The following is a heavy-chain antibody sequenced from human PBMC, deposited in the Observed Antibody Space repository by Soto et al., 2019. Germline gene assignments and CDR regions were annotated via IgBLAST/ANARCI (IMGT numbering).Heavy chain of an antibody. Sequence: QVQLVQSGAEVKKPGSSVKVSCKASGGTFSGYAISWVRQAPGQGLEWMGGIIPIFGTANYAQKFQGRVTITADESTSTAYMELSSLRSEDTAVYYCASPEYSSTLSGFDAFDIWGQGTMVTVSS. J-gene: IGHJ3*02. CDR1: GGTFSGYA. D-gene: IGHD6-6*01. CDR3: ASPEYSSTLSGFDAFDI. V-gene: IGHV1-69*01. CDR2: IIPIFGTA.